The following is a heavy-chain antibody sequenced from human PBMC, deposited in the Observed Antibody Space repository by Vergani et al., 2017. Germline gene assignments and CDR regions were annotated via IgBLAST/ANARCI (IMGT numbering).Heavy chain of an antibody. CDR3: ARALRITMVRGVDDYYYMDV. CDR1: GFTFIMHA. J-gene: IGHJ6*03. Sequence: VQLLESGGDLIQPGGSLRLSCAASGFTFIMHAMSWVRQAPGKGLEWVAVISYDGSNKYYADSVKGRFTISRDNSKNTLYLQMNSLRAEDTAVYYCARALRITMVRGVDDYYYMDVWGKGTTVTVSS. CDR2: ISYDGSNK. D-gene: IGHD3-10*01. V-gene: IGHV3-30-3*01.